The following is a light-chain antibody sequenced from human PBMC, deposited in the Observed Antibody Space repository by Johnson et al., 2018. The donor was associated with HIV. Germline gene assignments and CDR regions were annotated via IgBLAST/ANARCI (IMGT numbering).Light chain of an antibody. V-gene: IGLV1-51*02. J-gene: IGLJ1*01. CDR2: ENN. CDR1: SSNIGNNY. CDR3: GTWDSSLSAGV. Sequence: QSVLTQPPSVSAAPGQKVTISCSGSSSNIGNNYVSWYQQLQGTAPKLLIYENNKRPSGIPDRFSGSKSGTSAPLAITGLQTGDEADYYCGTWDSSLSAGVFGTGTKVTVL.